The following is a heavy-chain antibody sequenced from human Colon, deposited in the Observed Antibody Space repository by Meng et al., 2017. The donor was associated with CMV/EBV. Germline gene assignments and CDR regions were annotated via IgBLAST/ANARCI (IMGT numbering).Heavy chain of an antibody. V-gene: IGHV3-23*01. Sequence: GESLKISCAASGFPFSGYALAWVRQAPGKGLEWISAISGSGDSTYYADSVKGRFTISRDKSRNTLYLQLNSLRAEDTAVYYCAKDPDYFDYWGQGTLVTVSS. CDR1: GFPFSGYA. CDR3: AKDPDYFDY. CDR2: ISGSGDST. J-gene: IGHJ4*02.